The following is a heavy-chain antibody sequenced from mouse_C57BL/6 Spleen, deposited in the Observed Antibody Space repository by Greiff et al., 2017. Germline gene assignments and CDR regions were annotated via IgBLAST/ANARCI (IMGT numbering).Heavy chain of an antibody. J-gene: IGHJ2*01. CDR1: GFSLTSYG. Sequence: VQLQQSGPGLVAPSPSLSITCTVSGFSLTSYGVSWVRQPPGKGLEWLGVIWGGGSTNYHSALISRLSISKDNSKSQVFLNLNSLQTDDTATYYCAKTAVVADYWGQGTTLTVSS. CDR2: IWGGGST. V-gene: IGHV2-3*01. CDR3: AKTAVVADY. D-gene: IGHD1-1*01.